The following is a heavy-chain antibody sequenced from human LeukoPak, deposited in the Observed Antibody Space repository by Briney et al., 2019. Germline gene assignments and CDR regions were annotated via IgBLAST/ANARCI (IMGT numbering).Heavy chain of an antibody. Sequence: ASVKVSCKASGYTFSGYYMHWVRQAPGQGLEWMGWINPNSGGTNYAQKFLGRVTMTRDTSIFTAYMELSWLRSDDTAVYFCARGGYSGTEKPNDYWGQGTLVTVSS. V-gene: IGHV1-2*02. CDR2: INPNSGGT. CDR1: GYTFSGYY. D-gene: IGHD1-26*01. J-gene: IGHJ4*02. CDR3: ARGGYSGTEKPNDY.